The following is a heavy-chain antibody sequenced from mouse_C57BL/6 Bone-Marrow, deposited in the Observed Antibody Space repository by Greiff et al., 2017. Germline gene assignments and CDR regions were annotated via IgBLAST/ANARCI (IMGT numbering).Heavy chain of an antibody. J-gene: IGHJ4*01. CDR3: ARHSSGAMVY. CDR1: GYTFTSYW. CDR2: IDPSDSYT. V-gene: IGHV1-59*01. D-gene: IGHD3-1*01. Sequence: VQLQQPGAELVRPGTSVKLSCKASGYTFTSYWMHWVKQRPGQGLEWIGVIDPSDSYTNYNQKFKGKATLTVDTSSSTAYMQLSSLTSEDSAVYYCARHSSGAMVYWGQGTSVTVSS.